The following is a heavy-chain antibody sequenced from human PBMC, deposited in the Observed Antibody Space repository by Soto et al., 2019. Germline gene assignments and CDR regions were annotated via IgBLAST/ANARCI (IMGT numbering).Heavy chain of an antibody. D-gene: IGHD2-15*01. Sequence: QVQLVQSGAEVKKPGSSVKVSCKASGGTFSSYTISWVRQAPGQGLEWMGRIIPILGIANYAQKFQGRVTITADKSTSRAYMELSSLRSEDTAVYYCASDGGNGGRDYWGQGTLVTVSS. J-gene: IGHJ4*02. V-gene: IGHV1-69*02. CDR3: ASDGGNGGRDY. CDR1: GGTFSSYT. CDR2: IIPILGIA.